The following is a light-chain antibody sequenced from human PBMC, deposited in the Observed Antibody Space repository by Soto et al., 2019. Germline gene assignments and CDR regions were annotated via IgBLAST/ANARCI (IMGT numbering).Light chain of an antibody. V-gene: IGKV3-11*02. Sequence: EIVLTQSPATLSLSPGERATLSSRASQSVSSYLAWYQQKPGQAPRLLIYDASTRATGIPARFSGSGSGRDFTLTISSLEPEDFAVYYCQQHSNWPPTFGQGTKLEIK. CDR3: QQHSNWPPT. J-gene: IGKJ2*01. CDR2: DAS. CDR1: QSVSSY.